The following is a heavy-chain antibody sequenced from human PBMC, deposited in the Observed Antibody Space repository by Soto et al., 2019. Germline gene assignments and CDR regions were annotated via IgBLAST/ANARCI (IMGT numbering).Heavy chain of an antibody. D-gene: IGHD3-3*01. Sequence: QVQVVESGGGVVQPGRSLRHSCAASGFTFSSFGMHWVRQAPGKGLEWVSLIWYDGSKKSYGDSVKGRFTISRDNSRNTVYLQMNSLRADDTAVYYCARDASYYSLWSGYYPSRNGMDVWGLGTTVTVSS. CDR2: IWYDGSKK. CDR1: GFTFSSFG. V-gene: IGHV3-33*01. J-gene: IGHJ6*02. CDR3: ARDASYYSLWSGYYPSRNGMDV.